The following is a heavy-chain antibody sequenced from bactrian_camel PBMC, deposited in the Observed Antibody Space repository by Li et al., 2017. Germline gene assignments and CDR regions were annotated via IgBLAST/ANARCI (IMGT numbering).Heavy chain of an antibody. V-gene: IGHV3S53*01. CDR3: AATSWQLDGTCSSVRWEYGH. J-gene: IGHJ4*01. CDR2: ISSSGDT. CDR1: GATYSRNV. D-gene: IGHD6*01. Sequence: HVQLVESGGGSVQAGGSLRLSCAASGATYSRNVMAWFREVPGKEREEVAWISSSGDTWLRDSVKGRFTISQDKGANVLYLQMNSLKPEDTAKFYCAATSWQLDGTCSSVRWEYGHWGQGTQVTVS.